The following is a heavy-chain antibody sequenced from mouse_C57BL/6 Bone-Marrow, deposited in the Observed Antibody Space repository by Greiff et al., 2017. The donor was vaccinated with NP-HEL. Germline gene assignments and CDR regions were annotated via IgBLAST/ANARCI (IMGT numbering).Heavy chain of an antibody. D-gene: IGHD1-1*01. CDR2: IYPRSGNT. Sequence: LVESGAELARPGASVKLSCKASGYTFTSYGISWVKQRTGQGLEWIGEIYPRSGNTYYNEKFKGKATLTADKSSSTAYMELRSLTSEDSAVYFCARSYYYGRDYWGQGTTLTVSS. CDR1: GYTFTSYG. J-gene: IGHJ2*01. CDR3: ARSYYYGRDY. V-gene: IGHV1-81*01.